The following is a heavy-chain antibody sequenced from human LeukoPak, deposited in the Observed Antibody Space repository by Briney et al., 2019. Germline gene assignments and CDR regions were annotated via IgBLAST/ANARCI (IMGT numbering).Heavy chain of an antibody. Sequence: GGSLRLSCAASGFTFNTHWMSWVRQAPGKGLEWVANINQDGGEKYYVDSVKGRFTISRDNAKNSLYLQMNSLRAEDTAVYYCARDKAYGDSEDFWGQGTLVTVSS. CDR1: GFTFNTHW. J-gene: IGHJ4*02. CDR2: INQDGGEK. CDR3: ARDKAYGDSEDF. V-gene: IGHV3-7*05. D-gene: IGHD4-17*01.